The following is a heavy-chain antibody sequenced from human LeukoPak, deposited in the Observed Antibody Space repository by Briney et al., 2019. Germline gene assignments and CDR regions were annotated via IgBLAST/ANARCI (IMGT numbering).Heavy chain of an antibody. J-gene: IGHJ4*02. Sequence: GGSLRLSCAASGFTFSSYAMSWVRQAPGKGLGWVSAISGCGGSTYYADSVKGRFTISRDNSKNTLYLQMNSLRAEDTAVYYCAKDFWVIFDYWGQGTLVTVSS. CDR3: AKDFWVIFDY. D-gene: IGHD2-21*01. CDR2: ISGCGGST. CDR1: GFTFSSYA. V-gene: IGHV3-23*01.